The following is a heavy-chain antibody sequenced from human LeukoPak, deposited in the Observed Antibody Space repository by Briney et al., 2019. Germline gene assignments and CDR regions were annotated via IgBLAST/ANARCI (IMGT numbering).Heavy chain of an antibody. Sequence: SETLSLTCAVYGGSFSGYYWSWIRQPPGKGLEWIGEINHSGSTNYNPSLKSRVTISVDTSKNQFSLKLSSVTAADTAVYYCARDPGEWLVLTHRSSGEYYFDYWGQGTLVTVSS. CDR1: GGSFSGYY. D-gene: IGHD6-19*01. CDR3: ARDPGEWLVLTHRSSGEYYFDY. J-gene: IGHJ4*02. CDR2: INHSGST. V-gene: IGHV4-34*01.